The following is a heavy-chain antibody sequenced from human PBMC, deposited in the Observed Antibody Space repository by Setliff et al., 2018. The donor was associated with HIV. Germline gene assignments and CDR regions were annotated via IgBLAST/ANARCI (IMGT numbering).Heavy chain of an antibody. CDR2: IVPLFGTT. CDR1: GDSLSNYV. D-gene: IGHD6-13*01. CDR3: ARSDVAAAVYYYGMDV. Sequence: SVKVSCKASGDSLSNYVITWVRRAPGQGLEWMGGIVPLFGTTNYAQNFQGRLTITTDQIMTTAYMELTSLRSEDTAVYYCARSDVAAAVYYYGMDVWGQGTTVTVSS. V-gene: IGHV1-69*05. J-gene: IGHJ6*02.